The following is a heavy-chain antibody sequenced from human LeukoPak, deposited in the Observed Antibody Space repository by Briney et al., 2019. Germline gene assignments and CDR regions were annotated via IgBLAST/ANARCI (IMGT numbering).Heavy chain of an antibody. CDR1: GGSISSYY. J-gene: IGHJ4*02. V-gene: IGHV4-59*08. CDR3: ARHISGSFDY. CDR2: IYYSGST. D-gene: IGHD3-10*01. Sequence: SETLSLTCTVSGGSISSYYWSWIRQPPGKGLEWIGYIYYSGSTNYNPSLKSRVTISVDTSKNQFSLKLSSVTVADTAVYYCARHISGSFDYWGQGTLVTVSS.